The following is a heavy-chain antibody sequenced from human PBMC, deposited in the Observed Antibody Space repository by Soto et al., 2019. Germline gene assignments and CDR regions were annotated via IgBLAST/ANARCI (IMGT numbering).Heavy chain of an antibody. CDR2: IIPIFVTA. Sequence: SVKVSCKASGGTFSSYAISCVRQAPGQALAWMGGIIPIFVTANYAQKFQGRVTITADEATSTAYMELSSLRSEDTAVYYCARSPVGAMDHYYYYYGMDVWGQGTTVTVSS. CDR3: ARSPVGAMDHYYYYYGMDV. CDR1: GGTFSSYA. J-gene: IGHJ6*02. D-gene: IGHD1-26*01. V-gene: IGHV1-69*01.